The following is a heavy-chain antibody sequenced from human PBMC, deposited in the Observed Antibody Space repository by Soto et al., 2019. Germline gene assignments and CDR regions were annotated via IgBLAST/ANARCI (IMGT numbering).Heavy chain of an antibody. Sequence: PGESLKISCKGSGYSFTSYVISWVRQMPGKGLEWMGRIDPSDSYTNYSPSFQGHVTISADKSISTAYLQWSSLKASDTAMYYCARLGDSDYDFWSGYSYYYYYGMDVWGQGTTVTVSS. J-gene: IGHJ6*02. CDR3: ARLGDSDYDFWSGYSYYYYYGMDV. V-gene: IGHV5-10-1*01. CDR1: GYSFTSYV. CDR2: IDPSDSYT. D-gene: IGHD3-3*01.